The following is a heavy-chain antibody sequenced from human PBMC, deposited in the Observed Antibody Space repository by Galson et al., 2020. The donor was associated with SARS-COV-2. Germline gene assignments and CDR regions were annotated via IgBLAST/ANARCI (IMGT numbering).Heavy chain of an antibody. CDR2: IYYSGST. CDR3: ARGGQIKGGAFDI. V-gene: IGHV4-59*01. CDR1: GGSISSYY. D-gene: IGHD3-16*01. Sequence: SETLSLTCTVPGGSISSYYWSWIRQPPGKGLEWSGYIYYSGSTNYNPSLKSRVTISVDTSKNQFSLKLSSVTAADTAVYYCARGGQIKGGAFDIWGQGTMVTVSS. J-gene: IGHJ3*02.